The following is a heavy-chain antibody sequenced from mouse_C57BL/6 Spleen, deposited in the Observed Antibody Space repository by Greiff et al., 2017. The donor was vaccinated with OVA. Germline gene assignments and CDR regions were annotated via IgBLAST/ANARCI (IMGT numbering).Heavy chain of an antibody. V-gene: IGHV1-64*01. CDR1: GYTFTSYW. J-gene: IGHJ2*01. D-gene: IGHD2-4*01. Sequence: QVQLQQPGAELVKPGASVKLSCKASGYTFTSYWMHWVKQRPGQGLEWIGKIHPNSGSTNYNEKFKSKATLTVDKSSSTAYMQLSSLTSEDSAVYYFARRTIYYDYAEGFDYWGQGTTLTVSS. CDR3: ARRTIYYDYAEGFDY. CDR2: IHPNSGST.